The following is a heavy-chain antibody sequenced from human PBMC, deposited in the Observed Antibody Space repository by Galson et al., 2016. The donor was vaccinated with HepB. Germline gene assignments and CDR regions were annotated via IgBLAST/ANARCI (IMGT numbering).Heavy chain of an antibody. CDR2: VHYTGGT. V-gene: IGHV4-59*01. CDR3: ARAPRPANRNWLDP. D-gene: IGHD1-14*01. CDR1: GGSIGNYH. Sequence: SETLSLTCSVSGGSIGNYHWSWIRQPPGKGLEWNGYVHYTGGTNYNPSLKSRVTMSIDTSKNQFSLELTPLTAADAAVYFCARAPRPANRNWLDPWGQGTLVTVSS. J-gene: IGHJ5*02.